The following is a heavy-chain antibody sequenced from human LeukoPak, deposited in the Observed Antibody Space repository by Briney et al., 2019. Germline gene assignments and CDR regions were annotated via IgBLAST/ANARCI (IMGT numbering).Heavy chain of an antibody. CDR3: ARGRGTVTGNYFDY. CDR2: INSDGSST. Sequence: GGSLRLSCPASGFTFSSYWMHWVRRAPGKGLVWVSRINSDGSSTSYADSVKARFTISRDNAKNTLYLQMNSLRAEDTAVYYCARGRGTVTGNYFDYWGQGALVTVSS. D-gene: IGHD4-11*01. J-gene: IGHJ4*02. V-gene: IGHV3-74*01. CDR1: GFTFSSYW.